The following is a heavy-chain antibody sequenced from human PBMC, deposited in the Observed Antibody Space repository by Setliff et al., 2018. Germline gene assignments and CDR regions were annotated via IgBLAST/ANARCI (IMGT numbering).Heavy chain of an antibody. J-gene: IGHJ6*03. CDR3: ARVDYSPINYYYYYMDV. Sequence: LSLTCTVSGGSISSGSYYWSWIRQPAGKGLEWIGHIYTSGSTNYNPSLKSRVTISVDTSKNQFSLKLSSVTAADTAVYYCARVDYSPINYYYYYMDVWGKGTTVT. V-gene: IGHV4-61*09. CDR2: IYTSGST. D-gene: IGHD4-4*01. CDR1: GGSISSGSYY.